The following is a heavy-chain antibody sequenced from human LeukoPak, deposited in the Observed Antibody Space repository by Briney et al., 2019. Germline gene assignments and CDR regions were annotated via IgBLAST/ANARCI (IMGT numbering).Heavy chain of an antibody. D-gene: IGHD3-22*01. Sequence: SETLSLTCTVSGGSISSYYWSWIRQPPGKGLEWIGDIYYSGSTNYNPSLKSRVTISLDTSKNQSSPNLSSVTAADTAVYYLARVLYYDSCGYYCGGGFVYWGEGAMVSVSS. CDR2: IYYSGST. J-gene: IGHJ4*02. CDR3: ARVLYYDSCGYYCGGGFVY. V-gene: IGHV4-59*01. CDR1: GGSISSYY.